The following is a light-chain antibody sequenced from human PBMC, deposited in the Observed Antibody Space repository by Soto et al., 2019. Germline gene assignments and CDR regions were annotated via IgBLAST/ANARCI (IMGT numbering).Light chain of an antibody. Sequence: EIVLTQSPGTLSVSPGERATLSCRASQTISSNYLAWYQQKPGQAPSLLIYGTSSRATGIPDRFSGSGSGTDFTLTINRLEPEDSAIYYCQQYGSWAFGQGTKVEI. J-gene: IGKJ1*01. CDR1: QTISSNY. CDR3: QQYGSWA. V-gene: IGKV3-20*01. CDR2: GTS.